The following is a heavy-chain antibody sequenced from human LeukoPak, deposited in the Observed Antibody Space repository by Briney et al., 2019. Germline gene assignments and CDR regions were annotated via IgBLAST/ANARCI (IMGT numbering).Heavy chain of an antibody. D-gene: IGHD1-26*01. CDR2: IYYSGST. V-gene: IGHV4-59*01. CDR3: AREEVGATDY. Sequence: SETLSLTCTASGGSISSYYWSWIRQPPGKGLEWIGYIYYSGSTNYNPPLKGRVTISVDTSKNQFSLKLSSVTAADTAVYYCAREEVGATDYWGQGTLVTVSS. CDR1: GGSISSYY. J-gene: IGHJ4*02.